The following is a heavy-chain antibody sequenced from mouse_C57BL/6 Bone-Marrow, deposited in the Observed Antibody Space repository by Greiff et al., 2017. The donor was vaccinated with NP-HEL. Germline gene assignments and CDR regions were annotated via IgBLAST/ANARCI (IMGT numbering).Heavy chain of an antibody. CDR2: IDPSDSYT. V-gene: IGHV1-69*01. J-gene: IGHJ4*01. Sequence: QVQLQQPGAELVMPGASVKLSCKASGYAFTSYWMHWVKQRPGQGLEWIGEIDPSDSYTNYNQKFKGKSTLTVDKSSRTAYMQLSSLTSEDSAVYYCAREEDDYDGAMDYWGQGTSVTVSS. CDR3: AREEDDYDGAMDY. D-gene: IGHD2-4*01. CDR1: GYAFTSYW.